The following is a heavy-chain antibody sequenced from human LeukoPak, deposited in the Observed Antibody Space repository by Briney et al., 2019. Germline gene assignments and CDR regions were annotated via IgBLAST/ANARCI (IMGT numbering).Heavy chain of an antibody. CDR1: GGTFSSYA. J-gene: IGHJ4*02. V-gene: IGHV1-69*04. CDR3: ARVGRGGSGPDY. CDR2: IIPIFGIA. D-gene: IGHD3-10*01. Sequence: GSSVKVSCKASGGTFSSYAISWVRQAPGQGLEWMGRIIPIFGIANYAQKFQGRVTITADKSTSTAYMELSSLRSEDTAVYYCARVGRGGSGPDYWGQGTLVTVSS.